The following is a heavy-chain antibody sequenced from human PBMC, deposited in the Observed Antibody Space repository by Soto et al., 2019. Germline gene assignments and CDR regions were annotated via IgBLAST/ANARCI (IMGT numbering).Heavy chain of an antibody. D-gene: IGHD3-16*01. J-gene: IGHJ6*02. CDR3: ARVGHYYYGMDV. V-gene: IGHV4-34*01. CDR2: INHSGST. Sequence: TSETPSLTCAVYGGSFSGYYWSWIRQPPGKGLEWIGEINHSGSTNYNPSLKSRVTISVDTSKNQFSLKLSSVTAADTAVYYCARVGHYYYGMDVWGQGTTVTVSS. CDR1: GGSFSGYY.